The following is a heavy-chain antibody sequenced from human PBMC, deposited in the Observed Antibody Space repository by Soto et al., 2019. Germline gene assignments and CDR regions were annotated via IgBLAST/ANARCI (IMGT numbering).Heavy chain of an antibody. V-gene: IGHV4-59*01. CDR1: GGSISSNY. CDR3: ARGGVVVVAATKNIWLDS. J-gene: IGHJ5*01. Sequence: SETLSLTCTVSGGSISSNYWSWIRQPPGKGLEWIGYIYYSGSTNYNPSLKSRVTISVDTSKNQFSLKLSSVTAADTAVYYCARGGVVVVAATKNIWLDSRGQRTLVTVSS. CDR2: IYYSGST. D-gene: IGHD2-15*01.